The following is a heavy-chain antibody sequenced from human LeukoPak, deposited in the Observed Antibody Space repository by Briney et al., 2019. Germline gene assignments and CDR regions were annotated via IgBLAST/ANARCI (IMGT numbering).Heavy chain of an antibody. J-gene: IGHJ4*02. D-gene: IGHD2-8*01. CDR1: GFTFSSYS. CDR2: ISSSSSYI. CDR3: ARDIVLMVYAKFDY. Sequence: NTGGSLRLSCAASGFTFSSYSMNWVRQAPGKGLEWVSSISSSSSYIYYADSVKGRFTISRDNAKNSLYLQMNSLRAEDTAVYYCARDIVLMVYAKFDYWGQGTLVTVSS. V-gene: IGHV3-21*01.